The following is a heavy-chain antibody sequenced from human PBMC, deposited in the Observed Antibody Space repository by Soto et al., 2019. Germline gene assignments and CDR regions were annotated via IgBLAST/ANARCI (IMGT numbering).Heavy chain of an antibody. J-gene: IGHJ4*02. D-gene: IGHD5-18*01. Sequence: ASVKVSCKASGYTFTSYDINWVRQATGQGLEWMGWMNPNSGNTGYAQKFQGRVTMTRNTSISTAYMELSSLRSEDTAVYYCARDLPSGYSYGYRIDYWGQGTLVTVSS. V-gene: IGHV1-8*01. CDR2: MNPNSGNT. CDR1: GYTFTSYD. CDR3: ARDLPSGYSYGYRIDY.